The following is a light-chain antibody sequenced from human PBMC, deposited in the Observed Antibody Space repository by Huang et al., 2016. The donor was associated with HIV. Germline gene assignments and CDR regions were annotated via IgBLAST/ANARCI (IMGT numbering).Light chain of an antibody. CDR1: QTISSY. J-gene: IGKJ4*01. CDR3: QQSYSAPPLT. CDR2: ASS. V-gene: IGKV1-39*01. Sequence: DIQMTQSPSSLSASVGDRVTITCRASQTISSYLNWYQQKPGKAPQLLIYASSSLQSGVPSRFSCSGSGTDFTLTISSLQPEDFATYYCQQSYSAPPLTFGGGTKVEI.